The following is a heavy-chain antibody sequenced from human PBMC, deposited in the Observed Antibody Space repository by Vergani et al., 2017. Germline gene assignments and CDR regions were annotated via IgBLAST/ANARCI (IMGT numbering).Heavy chain of an antibody. CDR3: ARGDSSEDPRYYYYYMDV. Sequence: QVQLQESGPGLVKPSETLSLTCAVSGYSISTNYYWGWSRQPPGKRLEWIGSIYHSGSTYYNPSLKSRVSISVDTSKNQFSLKLSSVTAADTAVYYCARGDSSEDPRYYYYYMDVWGKGTTVTVSS. V-gene: IGHV4-38-2*01. CDR1: GYSISTNYY. D-gene: IGHD6-25*01. J-gene: IGHJ6*03. CDR2: IYHSGST.